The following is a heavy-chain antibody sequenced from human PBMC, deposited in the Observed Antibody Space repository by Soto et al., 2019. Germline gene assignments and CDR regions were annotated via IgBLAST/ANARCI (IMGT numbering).Heavy chain of an antibody. Sequence: QVQLVESGGGAVQPGESLRLSCVASGFDFTYYVMHWVRQAPGKGLESVAVMSSDGSKIHHTDSAKGRFTISRDNSKNTLYLQMNSLRKEDTAVYFCAKDEGVGGTLGLFDYWGQGTLVSVSS. CDR1: GFDFTYYV. CDR2: MSSDGSKI. J-gene: IGHJ4*02. V-gene: IGHV3-30*18. CDR3: AKDEGVGGTLGLFDY. D-gene: IGHD1-26*01.